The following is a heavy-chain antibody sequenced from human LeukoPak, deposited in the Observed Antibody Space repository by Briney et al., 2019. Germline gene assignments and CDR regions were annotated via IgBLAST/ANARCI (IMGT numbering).Heavy chain of an antibody. J-gene: IGHJ5*02. CDR3: ARDRYCSSTSCGGEFDP. CDR2: ISYDGSNK. Sequence: PGGSLRLSCAASGFTFSSYGMHWVRQAPGKGLEWVAVISYDGSNKYYADSVKGRFTISRDNSKNTLYLQMNSLRSEDTAVYYCARDRYCSSTSCGGEFDPWGQGTLVTVSS. CDR1: GFTFSSYG. D-gene: IGHD2-2*01. V-gene: IGHV3-30*03.